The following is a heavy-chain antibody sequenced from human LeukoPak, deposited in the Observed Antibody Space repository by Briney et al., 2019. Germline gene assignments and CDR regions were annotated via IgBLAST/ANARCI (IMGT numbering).Heavy chain of an antibody. CDR1: GFTFSSYS. V-gene: IGHV3-21*01. CDR2: ISSSSSYI. D-gene: IGHD5-18*01. Sequence: GGSLRLSCAASGFTFSSYSMNWVRQAPGKGLEWVSSISSSSSYIYYADSVKGRFTISRDNAKNSLYLQMNSLRAEDTAVYYCARAEGYSYGYLGFDYWGQGTLVTVSS. CDR3: ARAEGYSYGYLGFDY. J-gene: IGHJ4*02.